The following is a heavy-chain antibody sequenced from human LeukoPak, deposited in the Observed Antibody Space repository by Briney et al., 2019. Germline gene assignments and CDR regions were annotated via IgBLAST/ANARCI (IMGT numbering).Heavy chain of an antibody. D-gene: IGHD4-17*01. CDR3: ATFSTTGDDY. Sequence: GGSLRLSCAASGFTFSSYSMNWVRQAPGKGLEWVSSISSSSSYIYYADSVKGRFTISRDNAKNSLYLQMNSLRAEDTAVYYCATFSTTGDDYRGQGTLVTVSS. V-gene: IGHV3-21*01. J-gene: IGHJ4*01. CDR1: GFTFSSYS. CDR2: ISSSSSYI.